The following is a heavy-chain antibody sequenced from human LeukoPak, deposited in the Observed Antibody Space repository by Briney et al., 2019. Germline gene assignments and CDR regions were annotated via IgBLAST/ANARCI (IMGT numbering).Heavy chain of an antibody. CDR2: ISASGSYI. D-gene: IGHD1-1*01. J-gene: IGHJ4*02. CDR3: ARDSPGTTASDY. CDR1: GFIFDTYR. V-gene: IGHV3-21*01. Sequence: PGGSLRLPCAASGFIFDTYRMNWVRQAPGKGLEWVSSISASGSYIYYADSLKGRFTMSRDNTKNSLYLQMNSLRAEDTAVYYCARDSPGTTASDYWGQGTLVTVSS.